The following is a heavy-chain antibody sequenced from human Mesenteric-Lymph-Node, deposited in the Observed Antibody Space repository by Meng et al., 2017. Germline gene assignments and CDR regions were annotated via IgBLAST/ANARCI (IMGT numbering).Heavy chain of an antibody. D-gene: IGHD1-20*01. Sequence: VPLKALGPGLVRPSATLSLSCPVSGGSVSSGSYYWSWIRQPPGKGLEWIGYIYYSGSTNYNPSLKSRVTISVDTSKNQFSLKLSSVTAADTAVYYCARVLDNWNRVDYWGQGTLVTVSS. CDR2: IYYSGST. V-gene: IGHV4-61*01. CDR1: GGSVSSGSYY. CDR3: ARVLDNWNRVDY. J-gene: IGHJ4*02.